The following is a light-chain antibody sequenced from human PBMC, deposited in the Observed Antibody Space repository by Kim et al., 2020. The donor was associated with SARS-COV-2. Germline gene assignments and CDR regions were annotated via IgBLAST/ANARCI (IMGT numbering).Light chain of an antibody. CDR2: REN. V-gene: IGLV10-54*01. J-gene: IGLJ3*02. CDR1: SNTVGNEG. CDR3: SAWDSSLDAWV. Sequence: QAGLTKPPSVSKGLRQTATLTCTGNSNTVGNEGAAWLQHHQGHPPKLLSSRENNRTSGISDRLSAARSGNTASLTITGVQPEDEAVYYCSAWDSSLDAWVFGGGTKLT.